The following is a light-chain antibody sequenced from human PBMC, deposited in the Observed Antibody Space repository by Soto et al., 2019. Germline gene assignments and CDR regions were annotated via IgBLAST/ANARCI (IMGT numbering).Light chain of an antibody. V-gene: IGKV3-20*01. J-gene: IGKJ1*01. CDR2: GAS. Sequence: EIVLTQSPGTLSLSPGERATLSCRASQSVSSSSLAWYQQKPGQATSLLIYGASSRATGIPDRFSGSGSGTDFTLTISRLEPEDFAVYYCQQYRTFGQGTKVEIK. CDR1: QSVSSSS. CDR3: QQYRT.